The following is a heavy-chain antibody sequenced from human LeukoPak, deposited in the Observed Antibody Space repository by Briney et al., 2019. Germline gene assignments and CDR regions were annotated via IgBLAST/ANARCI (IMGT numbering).Heavy chain of an antibody. CDR3: ARELGVVPAAIQRDPHDYYYYMDV. V-gene: IGHV4-61*02. J-gene: IGHJ6*03. CDR2: IYTSGST. Sequence: PSETLSLTCTVSGGSISSSSYYWGWIRQPAGKGLEWIGRIYTSGSTNYDPSLKSRVTMSVDTSKNQFSLKLSSVTAADTAVYYCARELGVVPAAIQRDPHDYYYYMDVWGKGTTVTVSS. D-gene: IGHD2-2*02. CDR1: GGSISSSSYY.